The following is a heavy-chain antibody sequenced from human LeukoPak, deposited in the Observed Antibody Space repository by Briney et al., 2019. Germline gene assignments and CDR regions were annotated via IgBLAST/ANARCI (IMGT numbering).Heavy chain of an antibody. V-gene: IGHV4-59*01. CDR2: IYYSGST. CDR1: GGSISNYY. CDR3: ARENGDYVDY. Sequence: SETLSLTCTVSGGSISNYYWSWIRQPPGKGLEWIGYIYYSGSTNYNPSLKSRVTISVDTSKNQFSLKLSSVTAADTVVYYCARENGDYVDYWGQGTLVTVSS. J-gene: IGHJ4*02. D-gene: IGHD4-17*01.